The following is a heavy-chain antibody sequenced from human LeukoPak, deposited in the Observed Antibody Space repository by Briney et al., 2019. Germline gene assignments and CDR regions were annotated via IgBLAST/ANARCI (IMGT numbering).Heavy chain of an antibody. Sequence: QPGGSLRLSCAASGFTFSVYTMNWVRQAPGKGLEWVSAISGSGGSTYYADSVKGRFTISRDNSKNTLYLQMNSLRAEDTAVYYCAKRGGYDPYWYFDLWGRGTLVTVSS. J-gene: IGHJ2*01. V-gene: IGHV3-23*01. CDR1: GFTFSVYT. D-gene: IGHD5-12*01. CDR3: AKRGGYDPYWYFDL. CDR2: ISGSGGST.